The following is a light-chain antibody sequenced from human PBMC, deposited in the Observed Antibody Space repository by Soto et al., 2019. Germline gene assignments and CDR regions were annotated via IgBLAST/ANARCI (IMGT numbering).Light chain of an antibody. Sequence: DIQLTQSPSFLSASVGDRVTITCRATHDISSYLAWYQQKPGKAPNLLIHSASTLRGGVSSRFGGSGSGTEFTLTISSLQPEALATYYCQQGNSYPLTFCGGTKVEIK. J-gene: IGKJ4*01. CDR1: HDISSY. CDR3: QQGNSYPLT. V-gene: IGKV1-9*01. CDR2: SAS.